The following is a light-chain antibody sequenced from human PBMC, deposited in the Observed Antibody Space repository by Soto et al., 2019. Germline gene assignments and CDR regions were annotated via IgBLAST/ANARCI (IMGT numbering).Light chain of an antibody. Sequence: QSALTQSASVSGSPGQSITISCTGTSSDIGAYNYVSWYQQHPGKAPKLMIYEVSNRPSGVSNRFSGSKSGNTASLTISGLQDDDEADYYCSSYTGSSTPYVFGTGTKLTVL. CDR3: SSYTGSSTPYV. J-gene: IGLJ1*01. V-gene: IGLV2-14*01. CDR2: EVS. CDR1: SSDIGAYNY.